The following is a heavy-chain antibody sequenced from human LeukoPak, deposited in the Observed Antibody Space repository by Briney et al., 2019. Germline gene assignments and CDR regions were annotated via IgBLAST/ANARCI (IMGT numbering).Heavy chain of an antibody. CDR2: MSASGSRT. Sequence: GGSRRLSCAASGFSFSTFAMNWIRQAPGKGLEWVSGMSASGSRTYYADSVKGRFTISRDNSKNTLSLQMNSLRAEDTDIYYCAKDLQAHDYDSSGYGSFGSWGQGTLVTVSS. CDR3: AKDLQAHDYDSSGYGSFGS. J-gene: IGHJ5*02. V-gene: IGHV3-23*01. CDR1: GFSFSTFA. D-gene: IGHD3-22*01.